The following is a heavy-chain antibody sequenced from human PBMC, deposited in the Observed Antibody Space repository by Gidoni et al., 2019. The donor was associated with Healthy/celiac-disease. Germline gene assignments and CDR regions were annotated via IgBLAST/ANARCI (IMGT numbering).Heavy chain of an antibody. D-gene: IGHD2-2*01. V-gene: IGHV3-23*01. Sequence: EVQLLESGGGLVQPGGSLRLSCAASGFTFSSYAMSWFRQAPGKGLEWVSAISGSGGSTYYADSVKGRFTISRDNSKNTLYLQMNSLRAEDTAVYYCAKEPYLDESYYYYGMDVWGQGTTVTVSS. CDR2: ISGSGGST. CDR3: AKEPYLDESYYYYGMDV. CDR1: GFTFSSYA. J-gene: IGHJ6*02.